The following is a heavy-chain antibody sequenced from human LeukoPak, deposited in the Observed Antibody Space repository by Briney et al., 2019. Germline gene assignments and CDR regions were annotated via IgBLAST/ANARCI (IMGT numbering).Heavy chain of an antibody. V-gene: IGHV3-48*04. Sequence: GGSLRLSCAASGFTFSSYAMSWVRQAPGKGLEWVSYISSSGSTIYYADSVKGRFTISRDNAKNSLYLQMNSLRAEDTAVYYCAREDYDYAFDIWGQGTMVTVSS. CDR1: GFTFSSYA. J-gene: IGHJ3*02. D-gene: IGHD4-17*01. CDR2: ISSSGSTI. CDR3: AREDYDYAFDI.